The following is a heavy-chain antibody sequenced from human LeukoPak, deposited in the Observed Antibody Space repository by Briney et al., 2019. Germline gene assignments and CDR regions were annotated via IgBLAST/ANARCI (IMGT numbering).Heavy chain of an antibody. CDR3: AGQGRVRGSVDMDV. J-gene: IGHJ6*03. Sequence: SETLSLTCAVYGGSFSGYYWSWIRQPPGEGLEWIGEINHSGSTNYNPSLKSRVTISVDTSKNQFSLKLSSVTAADTAVYYCAGQGRVRGSVDMDVWGKGTTVTVSS. CDR2: INHSGST. CDR1: GGSFSGYY. D-gene: IGHD3-10*01. V-gene: IGHV4-34*01.